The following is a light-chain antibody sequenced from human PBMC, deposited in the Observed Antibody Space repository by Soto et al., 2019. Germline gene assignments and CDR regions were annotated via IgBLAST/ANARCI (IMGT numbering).Light chain of an antibody. Sequence: DIHMTQSLSSLSASLGDRVTMAXRASRGISTYLAWFQQERGXAPKXXXAHXSSLQRGGPSKLSGSGSETDFTLTISNLHPEDVANYYCQQYRSDPRTFGGGTKVEIK. J-gene: IGKJ4*02. CDR3: QQYRSDPRT. V-gene: IGKV1-16*02. CDR2: HXS. CDR1: RGISTY.